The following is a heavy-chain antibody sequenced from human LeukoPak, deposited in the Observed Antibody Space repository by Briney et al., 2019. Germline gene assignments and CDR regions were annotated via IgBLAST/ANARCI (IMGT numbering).Heavy chain of an antibody. J-gene: IGHJ5*02. CDR1: GFRVSNYY. Sequence: GGSLRLSCAVSGFRVSNYYMSWVRQAPGKGLEWVGLIRDSGEAFYADFVRGRFAISRDESENTLYLQMNSLRAEDTAVYFSARYAAALQEGVDFDPWGQGTPVIVSS. CDR3: ARYAAALQEGVDFDP. D-gene: IGHD2-2*01. V-gene: IGHV3-66*02. CDR2: IRDSGEA.